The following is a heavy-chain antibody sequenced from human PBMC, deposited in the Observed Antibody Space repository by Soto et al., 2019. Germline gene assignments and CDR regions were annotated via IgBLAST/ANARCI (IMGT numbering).Heavy chain of an antibody. D-gene: IGHD5-18*01. V-gene: IGHV4-31*03. CDR1: GGSISSGGYY. Sequence: PSETLSLTCTVSGGSISSGGYYWSWIRQHPGKGLEWIGYIYYSGSTYYNPSLKSRVTISVDTSKNQFSLKLSSVTAADTAVYYCARVSIQLWLRGFDYWGQGTLVTVSS. CDR3: ARVSIQLWLRGFDY. J-gene: IGHJ4*02. CDR2: IYYSGST.